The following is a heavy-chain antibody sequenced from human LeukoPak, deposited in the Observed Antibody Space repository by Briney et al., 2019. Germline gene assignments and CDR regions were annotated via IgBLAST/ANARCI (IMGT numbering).Heavy chain of an antibody. J-gene: IGHJ1*01. CDR3: ARPSRPYRSSEYFQH. D-gene: IGHD6-13*01. Sequence: GGSLRLSCAASGFTFSSYEMNWVRQVPGKGLEWISYISSSGSTTYFADSVKGRFTISRDNAKNSLYLQMYSLRAEDTAVYYCARPSRPYRSSEYFQHWGQGTLVIVSS. CDR2: ISSSGSTT. CDR1: GFTFSSYE. V-gene: IGHV3-48*03.